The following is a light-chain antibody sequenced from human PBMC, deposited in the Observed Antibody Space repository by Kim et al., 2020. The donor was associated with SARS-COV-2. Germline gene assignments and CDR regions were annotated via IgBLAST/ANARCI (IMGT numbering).Light chain of an antibody. V-gene: IGLV2-14*01. Sequence: QSALTQPASVSGSPGQSITISCTGTSSDVGGYNYVSWYQQHPGKAPKLMIYDVSKRPSGVSNRFSGSKSGNTASLTISGLQAEDEADYYCSSYTSSSTHYVFGTGTQLTVL. CDR3: SSYTSSSTHYV. CDR1: SSDVGGYNY. J-gene: IGLJ1*01. CDR2: DVS.